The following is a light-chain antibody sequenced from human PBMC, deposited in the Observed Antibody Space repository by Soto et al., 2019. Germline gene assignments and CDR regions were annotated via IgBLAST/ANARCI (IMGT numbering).Light chain of an antibody. J-gene: IGLJ2*01. CDR3: AAREDRRNGLVL. Sequence: QSVLTQPPSASGTPGQRVTISCSGSSSNIGSNTLNWYQQLPGTAPKLLIYSNNQLPSGVPDRVSGSKSGTSASLAISGLQSEDEADYYCAAREDRRNGLVLFGGGTKLTVL. CDR2: SNN. CDR1: SSNIGSNT. V-gene: IGLV1-44*01.